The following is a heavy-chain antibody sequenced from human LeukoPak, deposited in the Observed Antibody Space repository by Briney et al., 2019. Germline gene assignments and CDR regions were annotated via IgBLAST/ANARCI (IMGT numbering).Heavy chain of an antibody. J-gene: IGHJ4*02. CDR1: GYTLTELS. Sequence: PGASVKVSCTVSGYTLTELSMHWVRQAPGKGLEWMGGFDPEDGETIYAQKFQGRVTMTEDTSTDTAYMELSSLRSEDTAVYYCATAHRRYSSGWFDYWGQGTLVTVSS. CDR3: ATAHRRYSSGWFDY. CDR2: FDPEDGET. V-gene: IGHV1-24*01. D-gene: IGHD6-19*01.